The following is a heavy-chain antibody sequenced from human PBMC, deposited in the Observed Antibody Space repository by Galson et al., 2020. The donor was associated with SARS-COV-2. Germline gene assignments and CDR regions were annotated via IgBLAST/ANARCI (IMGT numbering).Heavy chain of an antibody. Sequence: SGPTLVKPTRTLTLTCTFPGFSLSTIGMCVSWIRQPPGKALECLARFAWDGDKYYSTSLKTRLTISKDTSKNQVVITMTNMDPVDTATYYCARISPGLLGGLDYWGQGTLVAVSS. CDR3: ARISPGLLGGLDY. V-gene: IGHV2-70*11. CDR1: GFSLSTIGMC. CDR2: FAWDGDK. D-gene: IGHD3-16*01. J-gene: IGHJ4*02.